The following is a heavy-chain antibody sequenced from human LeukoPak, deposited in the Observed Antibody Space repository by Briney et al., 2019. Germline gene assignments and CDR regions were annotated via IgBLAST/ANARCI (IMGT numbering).Heavy chain of an antibody. CDR2: IYYSGST. CDR3: ARDRRGATTIAWYFDL. V-gene: IGHV4-31*03. CDR1: GGSISSGGYY. D-gene: IGHD1-26*01. Sequence: SETLSLTCTVSGGSISSGGYYWSWIRQHPGKGLEWIGYIYYSGSTYYNPSLKSRVTISVDTSKNQFSLKLSSVTAADTAVYYCARDRRGATTIAWYFDLWGRGTLVTVPS. J-gene: IGHJ2*01.